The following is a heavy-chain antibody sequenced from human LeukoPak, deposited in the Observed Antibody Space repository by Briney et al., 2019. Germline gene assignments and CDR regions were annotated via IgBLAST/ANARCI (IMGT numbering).Heavy chain of an antibody. D-gene: IGHD6-19*01. CDR1: GFTSGFTLSSRW. CDR2: VKNDGTT. Sequence: SGGSLRLSCAVSGFTSGFTLSSRWMHWVRQAPGKGLVWVSLVKNDGTTNYADSVKGRFTVSRDNAKNTMYLQMNNLRVEDTALYFCHPLGYTSNWGQGTLVTVSS. J-gene: IGHJ4*02. CDR3: HPLGYTSN. V-gene: IGHV3-74*01.